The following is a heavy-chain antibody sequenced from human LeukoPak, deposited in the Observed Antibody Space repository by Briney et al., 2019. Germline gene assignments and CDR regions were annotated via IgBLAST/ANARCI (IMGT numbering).Heavy chain of an antibody. Sequence: SETLSLTCTVSGGSISNYYWSWIRQPPGKGLEWIGYIYYTGSTSYNPSLKSRVTISIDTSKNQFSLKLSSVTAADTAVYYCARDTIYDSSGYWAFDYWGQGTLVTVSS. J-gene: IGHJ4*02. CDR1: GGSISNYY. CDR2: IYYTGST. V-gene: IGHV4-59*01. D-gene: IGHD3-22*01. CDR3: ARDTIYDSSGYWAFDY.